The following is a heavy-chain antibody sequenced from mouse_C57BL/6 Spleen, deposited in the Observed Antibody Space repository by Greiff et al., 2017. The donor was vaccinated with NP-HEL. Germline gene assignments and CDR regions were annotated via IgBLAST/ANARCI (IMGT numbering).Heavy chain of an antibody. V-gene: IGHV1-69*01. CDR3: ARGGWYYAMYY. J-gene: IGHJ4*01. D-gene: IGHD1-1*02. Sequence: QVQLQQPGAELVMPGASVKLSCKASGYTFTSYWMHWVKQRPGQGLEWIGEIDPSDSYTNYNQKFKGKSTLTVDKSSSTAYMQLSSLTSEDSAVYNCARGGWYYAMYYWGQGTSVTASS. CDR2: IDPSDSYT. CDR1: GYTFTSYW.